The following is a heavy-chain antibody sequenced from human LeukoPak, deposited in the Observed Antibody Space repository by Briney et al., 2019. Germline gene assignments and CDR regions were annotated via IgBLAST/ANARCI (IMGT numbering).Heavy chain of an antibody. D-gene: IGHD3-10*01. J-gene: IGHJ6*03. CDR2: MRYDGSHK. V-gene: IGHV3-30*04. CDR3: ARFWGTMVRGVDYYYMDV. CDR1: GFTFNSYA. Sequence: GGSLRLSCAASGFTFNSYAMHWVRQAPGKGLEWVAFMRYDGSHKDYADSVKGRFTISGDNSKNTLYLQMNSLRPEDTAVYYCARFWGTMVRGVDYYYMDVWGKGTTVTVSS.